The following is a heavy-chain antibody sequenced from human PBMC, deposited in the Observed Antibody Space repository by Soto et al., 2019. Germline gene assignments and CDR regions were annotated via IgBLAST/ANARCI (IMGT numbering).Heavy chain of an antibody. CDR1: GFTFNSYW. V-gene: IGHV3-74*01. CDR2: IKGDESTT. D-gene: IGHD5-18*01. J-gene: IGHJ6*02. CDR3: ARGIRNYYGMDV. Sequence: GGSLRLSCAASGFTFNSYWMHWVRQAPGKGLVWVSRIKGDESTTNYAESVKGRFTISRDNAKNTVYLQMNSLRAEDTALYYCARGIRNYYGMDVWGQGTTVTVSS.